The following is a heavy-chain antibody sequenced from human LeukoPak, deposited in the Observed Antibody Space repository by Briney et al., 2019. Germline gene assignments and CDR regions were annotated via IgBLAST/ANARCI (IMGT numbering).Heavy chain of an antibody. J-gene: IGHJ4*02. Sequence: GGSLRLSCTASGFSFSGHWMHWARQLLGKGLVWVSRISPTGSTTSYADSVKGRFTVSRDNAKNTLYLQVNNLRAEDTAVYYCARGPNSNWSGLDFWGQGTLLTVSS. V-gene: IGHV3-74*01. CDR2: ISPTGSTT. CDR1: GFSFSGHW. CDR3: ARGPNSNWSGLDF. D-gene: IGHD6-6*01.